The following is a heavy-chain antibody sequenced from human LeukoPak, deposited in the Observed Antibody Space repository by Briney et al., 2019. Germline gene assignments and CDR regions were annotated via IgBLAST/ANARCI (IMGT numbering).Heavy chain of an antibody. CDR3: ARSSRGDAINFDY. Sequence: GGSLRLSCAASGFTFSSYWMHWVRQAPGKGLVWVSRLNSDGSSTSYADSVKGRFTISRDNAKNTLYLQMNSLRAEDTPVYYCARSSRGDAINFDYWGQGTLVTVSS. CDR2: LNSDGSST. CDR1: GFTFSSYW. J-gene: IGHJ4*02. V-gene: IGHV3-74*01. D-gene: IGHD2-21*02.